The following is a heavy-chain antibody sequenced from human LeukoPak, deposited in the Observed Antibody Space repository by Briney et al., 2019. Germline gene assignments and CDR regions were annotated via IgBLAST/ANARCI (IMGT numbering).Heavy chain of an antibody. CDR1: GFTFSSYA. Sequence: GGSLRLSCAASGFTFSSYAMRWVRQAPGKGLEWVSDISGSGGSTDYADSVKGRFTISRDNSKNPLYLQMNILRDEDTAVYYCAKDFSRQWLITSPTYSFDYGGRGTLATVSA. CDR3: AKDFSRQWLITSPTYSFDY. V-gene: IGHV3-23*01. CDR2: ISGSGGST. J-gene: IGHJ4*02. D-gene: IGHD6-19*01.